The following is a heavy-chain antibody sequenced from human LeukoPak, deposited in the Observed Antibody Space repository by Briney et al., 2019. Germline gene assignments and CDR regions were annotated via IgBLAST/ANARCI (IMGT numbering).Heavy chain of an antibody. D-gene: IGHD3-16*02. CDR2: ISISGDYT. CDR1: GLMFSNYD. Sequence: PGGSLRLSCVVSGLMFSNYDMSWVRQAPGEGLEWVSTISISGDYTYYPDSVKGRFTISRDNSKNTLYLQMNSLRAEDTAVYYCAYRTGFDYWGQGTLVTVSS. V-gene: IGHV3-23*01. J-gene: IGHJ4*02. CDR3: AYRTGFDY.